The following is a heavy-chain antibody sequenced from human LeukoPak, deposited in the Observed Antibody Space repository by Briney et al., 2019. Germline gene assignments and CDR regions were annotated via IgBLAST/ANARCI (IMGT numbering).Heavy chain of an antibody. J-gene: IGHJ4*02. Sequence: SETLSLTCTVSGGSISSSSYYWGWIRQPPGKGLEWIGSIYYSGSTYYNPSLKSRVTISVDTSKNQFSLKLSSVTAADTAVYYCARDESDIVATNTFDYWGQGTLVTVSS. V-gene: IGHV4-39*07. CDR3: ARDESDIVATNTFDY. CDR2: IYYSGST. D-gene: IGHD5-12*01. CDR1: GGSISSSSYY.